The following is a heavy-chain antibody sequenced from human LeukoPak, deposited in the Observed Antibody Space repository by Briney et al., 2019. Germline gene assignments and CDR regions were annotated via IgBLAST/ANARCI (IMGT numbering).Heavy chain of an antibody. CDR2: IWNDGSNK. CDR1: RFTFSHYG. CDR3: AKDAQRGFDYSNSLEN. J-gene: IGHJ4*02. V-gene: IGHV3-33*06. D-gene: IGHD4-11*01. Sequence: GSLRLSCAAARFTFSHYGMHWVRQAPGKGLEWVAVIWNDGSNKYYADSVKGRFTVSRDNSQNRLYLQMNSLRPEDTAVYYCAKDAQRGFDYSNSLENWGQGTLVTVSS.